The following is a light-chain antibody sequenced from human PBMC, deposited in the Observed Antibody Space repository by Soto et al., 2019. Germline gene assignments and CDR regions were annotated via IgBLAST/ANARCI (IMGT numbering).Light chain of an antibody. J-gene: IGKJ4*01. Sequence: DIQMTQSPSSLSASVGDRVTITCRARQCICSYLNWYQQKPGKAPKLLIYAGSSLQSGVPSRFSGSGSGTEFTLTISSLQPEDFATYYCQQSYSTLTLTFGGGIKVEIK. CDR2: AGS. V-gene: IGKV1-39*01. CDR1: QCICSY. CDR3: QQSYSTLTLT.